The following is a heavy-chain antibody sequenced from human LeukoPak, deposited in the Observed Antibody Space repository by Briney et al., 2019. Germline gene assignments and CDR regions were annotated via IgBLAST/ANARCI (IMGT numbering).Heavy chain of an antibody. V-gene: IGHV1-8*01. CDR1: GYTFTSYD. Sequence: ASVTVSCKASGYTFTSYDINWVRQATGQGLEWMGWMNPNSGNTGYAQKFQGRVTMTRNTSISTAYMELSSLRSEDTAVYYCARARDLWFGELLFYWFDPWGQGTLVTVSS. D-gene: IGHD3-10*01. CDR2: MNPNSGNT. CDR3: ARARDLWFGELLFYWFDP. J-gene: IGHJ5*02.